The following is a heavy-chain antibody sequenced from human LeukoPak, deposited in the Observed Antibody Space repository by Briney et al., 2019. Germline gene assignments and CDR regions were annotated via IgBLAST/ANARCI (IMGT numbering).Heavy chain of an antibody. CDR3: ARAGAMVHAYYFDY. J-gene: IGHJ4*02. CDR2: TYYRSKLYN. V-gene: IGHV6-1*01. Sequence: SQTLSLTCALSGDILSSNSAAWNWIRQSPSRGLEWLGRTYYRSKLYNDYAVSVKSRITINPDTSKNQFSLQLNSVTPEDTAVYYCARAGAMVHAYYFDYWGQGTLVTVSS. CDR1: GDILSSNSAA. D-gene: IGHD3-10*01.